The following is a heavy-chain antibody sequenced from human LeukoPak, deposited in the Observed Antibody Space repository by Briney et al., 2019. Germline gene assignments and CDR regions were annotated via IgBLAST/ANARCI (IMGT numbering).Heavy chain of an antibody. J-gene: IGHJ4*02. CDR2: ISSSSSYI. D-gene: IGHD6-13*01. V-gene: IGHV3-21*01. Sequence: PGGSLRLSCAASGFTFSSYSMNWVRQAPGKGLEWVSSISSSSSYIYYADSVEGRFTISRDNAKNSLYLQMNSLRAEDTAVYYCARALSSSWYLWGQGTLVTVSS. CDR1: GFTFSSYS. CDR3: ARALSSSWYL.